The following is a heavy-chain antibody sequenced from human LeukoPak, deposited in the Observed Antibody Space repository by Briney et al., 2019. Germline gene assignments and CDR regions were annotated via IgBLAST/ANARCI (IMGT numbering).Heavy chain of an antibody. D-gene: IGHD2-15*01. CDR3: ARDRYLYCSGGSCYWFAY. Sequence: GASVKVSCKASGYTFTGYYMHWVRQAPGQGLEWMGRINPNSGGTNYAQKFQGRVTMTRDTSISTAYMELSRLRSEDTAVYYCARDRYLYCSGGSCYWFAYWGQGTLVTVSS. V-gene: IGHV1-2*06. J-gene: IGHJ4*02. CDR2: INPNSGGT. CDR1: GYTFTGYY.